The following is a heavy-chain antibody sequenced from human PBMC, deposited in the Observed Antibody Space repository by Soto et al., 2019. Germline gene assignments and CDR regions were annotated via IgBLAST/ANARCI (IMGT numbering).Heavy chain of an antibody. J-gene: IGHJ6*02. V-gene: IGHV1-2*04. CDR2: IYPNSGGT. D-gene: IGHD1-1*01. CDR1: GYTFTGYY. CDR3: ARDDLTRTTGTTQYYYGMDV. Sequence: ASVKVSCKASGYTFTGYYMHWVRQAPGQGLEWMGWIYPNSGGTNYAQKFQGWVTMTRDTSISTAYMELSRLRSDDTAVYYCARDDLTRTTGTTQYYYGMDVWGQGTTVTVSS.